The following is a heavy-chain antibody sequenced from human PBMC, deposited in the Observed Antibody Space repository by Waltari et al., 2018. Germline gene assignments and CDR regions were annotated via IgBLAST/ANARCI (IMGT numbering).Heavy chain of an antibody. J-gene: IGHJ2*01. CDR3: AREPLRNVVVPAAMAWYFDL. Sequence: QVQLVQSGAEVKKPGSSVKVSCKASGGTFSSYAISWVRQAPGQGLEWMGGIILILGTANYEQKFQGRVTITADKSTSTAYMELSSLRSEDTAVYYCAREPLRNVVVPAAMAWYFDLWGRGTLVTVSS. CDR1: GGTFSSYA. D-gene: IGHD2-2*01. V-gene: IGHV1-69*14. CDR2: IILILGTA.